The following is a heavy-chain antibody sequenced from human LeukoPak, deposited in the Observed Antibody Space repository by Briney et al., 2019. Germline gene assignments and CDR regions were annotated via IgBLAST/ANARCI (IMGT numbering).Heavy chain of an antibody. CDR1: GFAFSNYN. J-gene: IGHJ6*03. V-gene: IGHV3-23*01. D-gene: IGHD6-6*01. CDR3: AKDPYSSSPHHILPMDV. Sequence: GGSLRLSCAASGFAFSNYNMNWVRQAPGKGLEWVSAISGSGGSTYYADSVKGRFTISRDNSKNTLYLQMNSLRAEDTAVYYCAKDPYSSSPHHILPMDVWGKGTTVTVSS. CDR2: ISGSGGST.